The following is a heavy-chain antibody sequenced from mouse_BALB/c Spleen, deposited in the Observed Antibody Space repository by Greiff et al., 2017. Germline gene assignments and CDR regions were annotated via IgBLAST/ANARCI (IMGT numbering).Heavy chain of an antibody. J-gene: IGHJ3*01. Sequence: QVQLQQPGAELVQPGASVKMSCKASGYTFTSYNMHWVKQTPGQGLEWIGAIYPGNGDTSSNQKFKGKATLTADKSSSTAYMQLSSLTSEDSAVYYCARYYGFDDWGQGTLVTVAA. D-gene: IGHD1-1*01. CDR3: ARYYGFDD. V-gene: IGHV1-12*01. CDR2: IYPGNGDT. CDR1: GYTFTSYN.